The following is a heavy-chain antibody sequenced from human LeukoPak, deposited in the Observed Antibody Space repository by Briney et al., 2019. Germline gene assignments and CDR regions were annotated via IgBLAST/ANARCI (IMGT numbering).Heavy chain of an antibody. V-gene: IGHV3-30-3*01. J-gene: IGHJ4*02. CDR3: ARGDYDSSGWYIRGDFDY. CDR1: GFTFSSYA. D-gene: IGHD6-19*01. CDR2: ISYDGSNK. Sequence: GRSLRLSCAASGFTFSSYAMHWVRQAPGKGLEWVAVISYDGSNKYYADSAKGRFTISRDNSKNTLYLQMNSLRAEDTAVYYCARGDYDSSGWYIRGDFDYWGQGTLVTVSS.